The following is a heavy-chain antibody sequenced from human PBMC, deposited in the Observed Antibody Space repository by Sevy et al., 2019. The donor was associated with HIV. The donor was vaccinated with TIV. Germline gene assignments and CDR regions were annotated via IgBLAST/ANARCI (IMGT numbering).Heavy chain of an antibody. CDR1: GGSIRINSYY. D-gene: IGHD6-19*01. Sequence: SETLSLTCTVSGGSIRINSYYWGWVRQPPGKGLEWIGSIYNTGSTSYNPSLKSRVTISVDTSKNNFSLRLTSLTAADTAVYYCATPRGTDWYEGAGGYFDLWGRGTLVTVSS. CDR3: ATPRGTDWYEGAGGYFDL. J-gene: IGHJ2*01. V-gene: IGHV4-39*02. CDR2: IYNTGST.